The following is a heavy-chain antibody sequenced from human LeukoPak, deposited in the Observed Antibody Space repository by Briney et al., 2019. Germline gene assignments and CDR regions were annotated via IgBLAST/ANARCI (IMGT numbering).Heavy chain of an antibody. Sequence: GGSLRLSCAASGFTVSSYYMSWVRQAPGKGLEWVSVLYSGGNTYYADSVKGRFTISRDNSKNTLYLKMNSLRAEDTAVYYCARDHSIAVAEYYFDYWGQGTLVTVSS. J-gene: IGHJ4*02. D-gene: IGHD6-19*01. V-gene: IGHV3-53*01. CDR3: ARDHSIAVAEYYFDY. CDR2: LYSGGNT. CDR1: GFTVSSYY.